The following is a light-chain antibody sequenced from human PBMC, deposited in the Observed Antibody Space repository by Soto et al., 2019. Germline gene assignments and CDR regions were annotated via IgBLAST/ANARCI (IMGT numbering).Light chain of an antibody. V-gene: IGKV1-13*02. CDR2: STS. Sequence: AIQLTQSPSSLSASVGDRVTITCRASQGIGSSLAWYQPKPGKPPRVLIYSTSTLSNGVPSRFSGSGSGTDFSLTSSSLQPEDFVTYFCQQVNTFPFTFGGGTRVEIK. CDR3: QQVNTFPFT. CDR1: QGIGSS. J-gene: IGKJ4*01.